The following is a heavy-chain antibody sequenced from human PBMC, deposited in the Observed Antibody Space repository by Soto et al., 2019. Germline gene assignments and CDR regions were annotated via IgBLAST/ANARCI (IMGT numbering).Heavy chain of an antibody. CDR1: RITFSRYT. J-gene: IGHJ6*02. CDR3: ARDDSGSVGSAMHV. Sequence: EVQRVESGGGLAQPGGSLRLSCEGSRITFSRYTMHWVRQAPGKGLEWVASISGTTTYIYYADSVKRRFSISRDSAKNSLYLQFDCLRAEDTAVYYCARDDSGSVGSAMHVWRQGTAVTFSS. D-gene: IGHD1-26*01. V-gene: IGHV3-21*01. CDR2: ISGTTTYI.